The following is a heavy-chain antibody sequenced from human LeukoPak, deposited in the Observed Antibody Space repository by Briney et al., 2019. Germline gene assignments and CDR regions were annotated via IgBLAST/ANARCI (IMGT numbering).Heavy chain of an antibody. V-gene: IGHV1-69*13. Sequence: GASVTVSCKASGGTFSSYAISWVRQAPGQGLEWMGGIIPIFGTAKYAQKSQGRVTITADESTTTAYMVLRSLRSEDTAVYYCARTMDDILTGYYGYWGQGTLVTVSS. D-gene: IGHD3-9*01. CDR3: ARTMDDILTGYYGY. CDR1: GGTFSSYA. J-gene: IGHJ4*02. CDR2: IIPIFGTA.